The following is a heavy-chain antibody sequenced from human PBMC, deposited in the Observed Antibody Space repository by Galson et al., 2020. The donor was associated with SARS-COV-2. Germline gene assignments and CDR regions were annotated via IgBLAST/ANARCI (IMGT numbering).Heavy chain of an antibody. V-gene: IGHV3-72*01. D-gene: IGHD3-10*01. J-gene: IGHJ3*02. Sequence: GGSLRLSCAASGFTFSDHYMDWVRQAPGKGLEWVGRTRNKANSYTTEYAASVKGRFTISRDDSNNSLFLQMNSLKTEDTAVYYCVRAPLLGDAFDIWGQGTMVTVSS. CDR2: TRNKANSYTT. CDR1: GFTFSDHY. CDR3: VRAPLLGDAFDI.